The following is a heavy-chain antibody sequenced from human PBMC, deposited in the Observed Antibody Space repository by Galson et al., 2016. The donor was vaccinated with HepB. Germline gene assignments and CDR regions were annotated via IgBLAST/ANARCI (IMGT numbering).Heavy chain of an antibody. D-gene: IGHD6-19*01. CDR3: AADSSGWYRGAFDI. J-gene: IGHJ3*02. Sequence: ETLSLTCAVSAGSIGSSKWWSWVRQPPGKGLEWIGEIYHSGNTNYNPSLKSRVTISVDKSKNHFSLKLTSVTAADTAVYYCAADSSGWYRGAFDIWGQGTMVTVSS. CDR1: AGSIGSSKW. V-gene: IGHV4-4*02. CDR2: IYHSGNT.